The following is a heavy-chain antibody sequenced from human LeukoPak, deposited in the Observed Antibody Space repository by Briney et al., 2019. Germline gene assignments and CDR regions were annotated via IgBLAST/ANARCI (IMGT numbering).Heavy chain of an antibody. V-gene: IGHV4-39*07. CDR3: ARVDGSCSGGSCPSGNWFDP. CDR1: GGSISSSSYY. CDR2: IYYSLCT. D-gene: IGHD2-15*01. Sequence: PSETLSLTCTVSGGSISSSSYYRGWIRQPSGKGMEWIERIYYSLCTYYNPYLSGRVTISVDTSKNQFSRKLNSGTAADTAVYYCARVDGSCSGGSCPSGNWFDPWGQGTLVTVSS. J-gene: IGHJ5*02.